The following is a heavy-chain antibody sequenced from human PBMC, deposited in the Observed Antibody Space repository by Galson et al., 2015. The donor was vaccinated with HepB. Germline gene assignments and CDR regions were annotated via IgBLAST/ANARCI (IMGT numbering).Heavy chain of an antibody. CDR1: GYTFTSYY. V-gene: IGHV1-46*01. CDR3: ARDYSNYNYYYYMDV. D-gene: IGHD4-11*01. CDR2: INPSGGST. Sequence: SVKVSCKASGYTFTSYYMHWVRQAPGQGLEWMGIINPSGGSTSYAQKFQGRVTMTRDTSTSTVYMELSSLRSEDTAVYYCARDYSNYNYYYYMDVWGKGTTVTVSS. J-gene: IGHJ6*03.